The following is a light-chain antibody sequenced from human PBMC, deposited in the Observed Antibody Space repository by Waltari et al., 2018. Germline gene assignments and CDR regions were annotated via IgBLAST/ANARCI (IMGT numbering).Light chain of an antibody. CDR2: GAS. CDR3: QRYIRAPWT. V-gene: IGKV1-27*01. CDR1: QDISNY. J-gene: IGKJ1*01. Sequence: DLQMSQSPSSLPASVGDRVTITCRASQDISNYLAWYQQKPGEVPKVLISGASTLLSGVPSRFSGSGSGTDFTLTISSLQPEDVATYYCQRYIRAPWTFGQGTKVEI.